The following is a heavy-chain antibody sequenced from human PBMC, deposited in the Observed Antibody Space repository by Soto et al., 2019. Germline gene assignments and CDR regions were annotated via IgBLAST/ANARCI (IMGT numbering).Heavy chain of an antibody. V-gene: IGHV3-33*01. Sequence: GGSLRLSCAASGFTFSSYGMHWVRQAPGKGLEWVAVIWYDGSNKYYADSVKGRFTISRDNSKNTLYLQMNSLRAEDTAVYYCARSVSRGWENYYYGMDVWGQGTTVTVS. D-gene: IGHD3-10*01. CDR3: ARSVSRGWENYYYGMDV. CDR1: GFTFSSYG. J-gene: IGHJ6*02. CDR2: IWYDGSNK.